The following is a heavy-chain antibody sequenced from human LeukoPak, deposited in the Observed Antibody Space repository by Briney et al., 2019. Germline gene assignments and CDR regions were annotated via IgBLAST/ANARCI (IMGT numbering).Heavy chain of an antibody. D-gene: IGHD3-3*01. J-gene: IGHJ4*02. CDR1: GFTFSGSA. Sequence: GGSLKLSCAASGFTFSGSAMHWVRQASGKGLECVGRIRSKANSYATAYAASVKGRFTISRDDSKNTAYLQMNSLKTEDTAVYYCTRGSYYDFWSGQGDFDYWGQGTLVTVSS. V-gene: IGHV3-73*01. CDR2: IRSKANSYAT. CDR3: TRGSYYDFWSGQGDFDY.